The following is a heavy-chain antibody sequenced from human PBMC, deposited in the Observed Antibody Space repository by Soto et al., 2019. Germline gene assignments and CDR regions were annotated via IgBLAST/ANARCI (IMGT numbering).Heavy chain of an antibody. D-gene: IGHD4-17*01. Sequence: QVQLVESGGGVVQPGRSLRLSCAASGFTFSSYGMHWVRQAPGKGLEWVAVIWYDGSNKYYADSVKGRFTISRDNSKNTLYLQMNSLRAEGTAVYYCARGDDYGDYDLRGIDYWGQGTLVTVSS. J-gene: IGHJ4*02. CDR1: GFTFSSYG. V-gene: IGHV3-33*01. CDR2: IWYDGSNK. CDR3: ARGDDYGDYDLRGIDY.